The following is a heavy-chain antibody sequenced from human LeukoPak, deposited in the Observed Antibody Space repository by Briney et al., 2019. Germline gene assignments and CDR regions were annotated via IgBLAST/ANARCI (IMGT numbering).Heavy chain of an antibody. CDR3: ATKQWLAPPPDS. D-gene: IGHD6-19*01. CDR2: INTDGTVT. J-gene: IGHJ4*02. V-gene: IGHV3-74*01. Sequence: GGFLRLSCAASGFTFSKYWMLWVRQAPGKGLESVSRINTDGTVTTYADSVKGRFTVSRDNADNTMFLQMNSVRDEDTAVYYCATKQWLAPPPDSWGQGTPVTVSS. CDR1: GFTFSKYW.